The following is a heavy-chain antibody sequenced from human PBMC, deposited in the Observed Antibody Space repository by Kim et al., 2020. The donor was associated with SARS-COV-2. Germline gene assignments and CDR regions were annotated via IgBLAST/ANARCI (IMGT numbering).Heavy chain of an antibody. V-gene: IGHV1-18*01. D-gene: IGHD3-9*01. J-gene: IGHJ6*02. CDR2: ISAYNGNT. CDR3: AREEERYFDWLLTPNEYGMDV. CDR1: GYTFTSYG. Sequence: ASVKVSCKASGYTFTSYGISWVRQAPGQGLEWMGWISAYNGNTNYAQKLQGRVTMTTDTSTSTAYMELRSLRSDDTAVYYCAREEERYFDWLLTPNEYGMDVWGQGTTVTVSS.